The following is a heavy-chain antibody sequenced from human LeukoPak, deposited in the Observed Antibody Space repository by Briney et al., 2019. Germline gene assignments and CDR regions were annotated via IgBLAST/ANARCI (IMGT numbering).Heavy chain of an antibody. D-gene: IGHD1-26*01. CDR2: ISSSGSTI. J-gene: IGHJ4*02. V-gene: IGHV3-48*03. CDR1: GFTFSSYE. CDR3: TTDPTSESYYRPIDY. Sequence: PGGSLRLSCAASGFTFSSYEMNWVRQAPGKGLEWVSYISSSGSTIYYADSVKGRFTISRDNLKNTLYLQMNSLKTEDTAVYYCTTDPTSESYYRPIDYWGQGTLVTVSS.